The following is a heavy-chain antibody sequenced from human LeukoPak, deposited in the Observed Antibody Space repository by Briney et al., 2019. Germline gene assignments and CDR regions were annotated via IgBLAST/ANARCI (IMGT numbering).Heavy chain of an antibody. D-gene: IGHD3-10*01. V-gene: IGHV7-4-1*02. J-gene: IGHJ4*02. CDR2: INTNTGNP. CDR1: GYTFTSYD. CDR3: ARASLWSSYYFDY. Sequence: GASVKVSCKASGYTFTSYDINWVRQATGQGLEWMGWINTNTGNPTYAQGFTGRFVFSLDTSVSTAYLQISSLRAEDTAVYYCARASLWSSYYFDYWGQGTLVTVSS.